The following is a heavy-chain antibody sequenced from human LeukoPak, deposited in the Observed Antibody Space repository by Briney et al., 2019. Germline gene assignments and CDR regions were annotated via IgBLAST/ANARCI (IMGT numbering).Heavy chain of an antibody. CDR2: LWYDGSNK. D-gene: IGHD5-18*01. V-gene: IGHV3-33*06. CDR3: AKAQDTAMALDY. Sequence: GGSLRLSCAASGFTFSSYGMHWVRQAPGKGLEWVAVLWYDGSNKYYADSVKGRFTISRANSKNTLYLQMNSLRAEETAVYYCAKAQDTAMALDYWGQGTLVTVSS. J-gene: IGHJ4*02. CDR1: GFTFSSYG.